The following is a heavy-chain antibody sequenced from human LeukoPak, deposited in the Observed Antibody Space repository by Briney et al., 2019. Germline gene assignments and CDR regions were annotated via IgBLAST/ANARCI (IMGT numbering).Heavy chain of an antibody. D-gene: IGHD2-2*01. V-gene: IGHV1-18*01. CDR3: ARDVYCSSSTCPGAGDGFDI. CDR1: GYTFTSYG. CDR2: ISAYNGNT. Sequence: ASVKVSCKASGYTFTSYGISWVRQAPGQGLEWMGWISAYNGNTNYAQKLQGRVTMTTDTSTSTAYMELRSLRSDDTAVYYCARDVYCSSSTCPGAGDGFDIWGQGTMVTVSS. J-gene: IGHJ3*02.